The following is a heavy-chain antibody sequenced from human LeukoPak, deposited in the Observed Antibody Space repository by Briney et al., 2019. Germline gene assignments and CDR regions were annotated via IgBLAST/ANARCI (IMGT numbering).Heavy chain of an antibody. CDR1: GGTXSSYA. D-gene: IGHD2-21*02. J-gene: IGHJ4*02. V-gene: IGHV1-69*13. CDR2: IVPVFGTA. Sequence: ASVKVSCKASGGTXSSYAISWVRQAPGQGLEWMGGIVPVFGTAKYAQKFQGRVTITADESTSTVYMELSGLRSEDTAVYYCARVPCGGDCYHLDYWGQGTLVTVSS. CDR3: ARVPCGGDCYHLDY.